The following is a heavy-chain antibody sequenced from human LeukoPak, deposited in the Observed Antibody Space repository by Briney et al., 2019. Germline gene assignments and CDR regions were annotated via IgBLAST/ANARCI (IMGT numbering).Heavy chain of an antibody. Sequence: GESLKISSKGSGYSFTSYWISWVRQMPGKGLEWMGRIDPSDSYTNYSPSFQGHVTISADKSISTAYLQWSSLKASDTAMYYCARLPPRDYSNYPLGYYGMDVWGQGTTVTVSS. CDR1: GYSFTSYW. CDR2: IDPSDSYT. CDR3: ARLPPRDYSNYPLGYYGMDV. V-gene: IGHV5-10-1*01. D-gene: IGHD4-11*01. J-gene: IGHJ6*02.